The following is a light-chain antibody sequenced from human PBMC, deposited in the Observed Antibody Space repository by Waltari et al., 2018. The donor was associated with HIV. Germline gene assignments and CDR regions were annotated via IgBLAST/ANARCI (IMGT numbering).Light chain of an antibody. J-gene: IGLJ2*01. V-gene: IGLV2-23*02. CDR2: EVS. CDR3: CSYAGNSIP. Sequence: QSALTQPASVSGSFGQSITISCTVTSSDVGSYDLVSWYQHHPGKAPKLIIYEVSKRPSGVSNRFSGSKSGNTASLTVSGLQAEDEADYYCCSYAGNSIPFGGGTKLTVL. CDR1: SSDVGSYDL.